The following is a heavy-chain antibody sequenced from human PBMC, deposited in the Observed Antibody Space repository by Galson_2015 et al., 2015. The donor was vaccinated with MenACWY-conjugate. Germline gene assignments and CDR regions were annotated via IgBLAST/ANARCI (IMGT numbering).Heavy chain of an antibody. CDR1: GYSFPSYW. Sequence: QSGAEVKKPGESLKISFTGSGYSFPSYWVGWGRQMPGKGLEWMGIIYPGDSDTRYRPSFQGQVAISADKSISTAYLQWSSLKASDTAMYYCARGENSAYCGGDCYWEFDYWGQGTLVTVSS. CDR2: IYPGDSDT. D-gene: IGHD2-21*02. J-gene: IGHJ4*02. V-gene: IGHV5-51*01. CDR3: ARGENSAYCGGDCYWEFDY.